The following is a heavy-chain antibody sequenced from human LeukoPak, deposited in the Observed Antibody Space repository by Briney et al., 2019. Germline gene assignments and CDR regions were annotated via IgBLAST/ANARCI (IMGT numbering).Heavy chain of an antibody. CDR3: ARDRGECTNGVCYYHDFDY. D-gene: IGHD2-8*01. V-gene: IGHV3-7*01. CDR1: GFTFSSYW. Sequence: GGSLRLPCAASGFTFSSYWMTWVRQAPGKGLEWVANIKQDGSEKYYVDSVKGRFTISRDNAKNSLSLHMNSLRAEDTAVYYCARDRGECTNGVCYYHDFDYWGQGTLVTVSS. CDR2: IKQDGSEK. J-gene: IGHJ4*02.